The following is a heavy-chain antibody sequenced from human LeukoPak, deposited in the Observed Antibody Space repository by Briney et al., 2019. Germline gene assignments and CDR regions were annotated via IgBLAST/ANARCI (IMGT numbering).Heavy chain of an antibody. CDR3: ARQNKDYGDYFAFDI. D-gene: IGHD4-17*01. CDR2: IYYSGST. Sequence: SETLSLTCTVSGGSISSYYWSWIRQPPGKGLEWIWYIYYSGSTNYNPSLKSRVTISVDTSKNQFSLKLSSVTAADTAVYYCARQNKDYGDYFAFDIWGQGTMVTVSS. J-gene: IGHJ3*02. V-gene: IGHV4-59*08. CDR1: GGSISSYY.